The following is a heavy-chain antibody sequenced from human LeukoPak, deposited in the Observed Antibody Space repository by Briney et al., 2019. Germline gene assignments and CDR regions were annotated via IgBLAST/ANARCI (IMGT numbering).Heavy chain of an antibody. J-gene: IGHJ4*02. CDR3: ARCSTGAAGPEYFDY. D-gene: IGHD1-14*01. CDR1: GGTFSSYA. Sequence: RASVKVSCKASGGTFSSYAISWVRQAPGQGLEWMGGIIPIFGTANCAQKFQGRVTITTDESTSTAYMELSSLRSEDTAVYYCARCSTGAAGPEYFDYWGQGTLVTVSS. V-gene: IGHV1-69*05. CDR2: IIPIFGTA.